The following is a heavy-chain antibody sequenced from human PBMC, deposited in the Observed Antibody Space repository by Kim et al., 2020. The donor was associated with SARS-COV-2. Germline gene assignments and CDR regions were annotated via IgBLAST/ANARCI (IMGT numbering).Heavy chain of an antibody. CDR3: ARDEVSGWSDYYYYYGMDV. V-gene: IGHV1-3*01. CDR1: GYTFTSYA. Sequence: ASVKVSCKASGYTFTSYAMHWVRQAPGQGLEWMGWINAGNGNTKYSQKFQGRVTITRDTSASTAYMELSSLRSEDTAVYYCARDEVSGWSDYYYYYGMDVWGQGTTVTVSS. D-gene: IGHD6-19*01. J-gene: IGHJ6*02. CDR2: INAGNGNT.